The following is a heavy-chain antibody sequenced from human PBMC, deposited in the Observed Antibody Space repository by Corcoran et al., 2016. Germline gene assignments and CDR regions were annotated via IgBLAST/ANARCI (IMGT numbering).Heavy chain of an antibody. J-gene: IGHJ4*02. V-gene: IGHV3-7*01. CDR3: ARDGGGSYPGTYFDY. CDR2: KKQDGSEK. CDR1: GFTFSSYW. D-gene: IGHD1-26*01. Sequence: EVQLVESGGGLVQPGGSLRLSCAASGFTFSSYWMSWVRQAPGKGLEWVANKKQDGSEKYYVDSVKGRFTISRDNAKNSLYLQMNSLRAEETAVYYCARDGGGSYPGTYFDYWGQGTLVTVSS.